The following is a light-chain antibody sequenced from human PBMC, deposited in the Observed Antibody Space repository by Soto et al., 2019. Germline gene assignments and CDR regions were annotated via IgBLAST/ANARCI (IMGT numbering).Light chain of an antibody. CDR2: GAS. V-gene: IGKV3-20*01. CDR1: QTIASSY. CDR3: QQYGNSPWT. J-gene: IGKJ1*01. Sequence: EIELTQSPCTLSLSPGERATLSCRASQTIASSYLTWYHQKPGHPPRLLIYGASIRATGIPDRFSGSGSGTDFTLTISRLEPEDFAVYYCQQYGNSPWTFGQGTKVEIK.